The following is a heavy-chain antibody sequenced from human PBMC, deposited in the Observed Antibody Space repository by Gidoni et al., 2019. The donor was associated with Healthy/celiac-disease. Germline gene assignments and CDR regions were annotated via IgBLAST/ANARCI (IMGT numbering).Heavy chain of an antibody. D-gene: IGHD3-10*01. Sequence: EVQLVESGGGLVKPGGSLRLSCAASGLPFSSYSMNWVRQAPGKGLEWVSSISSSSSYIYYADSVKGRFTISRDNAKNSLYLQMNSLRAEDTAVYYCARVVVGANPMVRGVTNHQIYYFDYWGQGTLVTVSS. CDR1: GLPFSSYS. CDR3: ARVVVGANPMVRGVTNHQIYYFDY. J-gene: IGHJ4*02. V-gene: IGHV3-21*01. CDR2: ISSSSSYI.